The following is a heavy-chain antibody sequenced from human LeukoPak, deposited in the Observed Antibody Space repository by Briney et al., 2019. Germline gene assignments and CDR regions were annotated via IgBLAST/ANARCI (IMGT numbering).Heavy chain of an antibody. V-gene: IGHV4-31*11. D-gene: IGHD3-22*01. CDR2: VYYSGST. CDR3: ARSPSYDSSGYYGD. Sequence: SETLSLTCAVSGGSISSGNYYWGWIRQHPGKGLEWIGSVYYSGSTYYNPSLKSRLTISKDTSKNQFSLKLSSVTAADAAVYYCARSPSYDSSGYYGDWGQGTMVTVSS. CDR1: GGSISSGNYY. J-gene: IGHJ3*01.